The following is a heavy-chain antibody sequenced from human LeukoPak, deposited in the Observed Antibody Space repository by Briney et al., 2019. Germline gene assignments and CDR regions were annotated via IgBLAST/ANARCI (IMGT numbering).Heavy chain of an antibody. Sequence: SETLSLTCAVYGGSFSGYYWSWNRQPPGKGLEWIGEINHSGSTNYNPSLKSRVTISVDTSKNQFSLKLSSVTAADTAVYYCARLYSYVNWFDPWGQGTLVTVSS. CDR1: GGSFSGYY. V-gene: IGHV4-34*01. CDR2: INHSGST. CDR3: ARLYSYVNWFDP. D-gene: IGHD5-18*01. J-gene: IGHJ5*02.